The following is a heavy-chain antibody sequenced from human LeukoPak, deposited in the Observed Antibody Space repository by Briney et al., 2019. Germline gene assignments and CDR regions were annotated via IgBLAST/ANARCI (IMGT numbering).Heavy chain of an antibody. Sequence: SETLSLTCTVSGGSISSYYWSWIRQPPGKGLEWIGYIYYSGSTNYNPSLKSRVTISVDTSKNQFSLKLSSVTAADTAVYYCARQGLYGFWSANYHYGMDVWGQGTTVTVSS. V-gene: IGHV4-59*08. CDR1: GGSISSYY. CDR2: IYYSGST. J-gene: IGHJ6*02. CDR3: ARQGLYGFWSANYHYGMDV. D-gene: IGHD3-3*01.